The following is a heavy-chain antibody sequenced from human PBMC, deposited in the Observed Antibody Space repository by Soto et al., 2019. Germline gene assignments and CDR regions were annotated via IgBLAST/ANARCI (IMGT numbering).Heavy chain of an antibody. V-gene: IGHV3-30-3*01. J-gene: IGHJ4*02. CDR3: ARDPSYCSGGDCYTPHY. Sequence: GGSLSLSCAASGFTFSSYAMHWVRQAPGKGLEWVAVISYDGSNKYYAESVKGRFTISRDNSKNTLYLQMNSLRAEDTAVYYCARDPSYCSGGDCYTPHYWGQGTLVTVSS. D-gene: IGHD2-15*01. CDR2: ISYDGSNK. CDR1: GFTFSSYA.